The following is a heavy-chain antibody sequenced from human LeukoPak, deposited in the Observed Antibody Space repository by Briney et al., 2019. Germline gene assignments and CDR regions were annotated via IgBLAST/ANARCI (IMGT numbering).Heavy chain of an antibody. V-gene: IGHV4-4*07. J-gene: IGHJ6*03. CDR3: ARETVVAAIVTYYYYYYMDV. Sequence: NPSETLSLTCTVFGGSISSYYWSWLRQPAGKGLEWLGRIYTSGSTNYNPSLKSRVTMSVDTSKNQFSLKLSSVTAADTAVYYCARETVVAAIVTYYYYYYMDVWGKGTTVTVSS. CDR2: IYTSGST. D-gene: IGHD2-15*01. CDR1: GGSISSYY.